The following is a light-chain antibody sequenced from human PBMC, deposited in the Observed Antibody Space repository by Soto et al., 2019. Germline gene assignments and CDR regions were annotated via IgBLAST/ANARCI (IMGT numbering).Light chain of an antibody. CDR1: QGIGSY. CDR2: PAS. V-gene: IGKV1-9*01. J-gene: IGKJ5*01. CDR3: QQLKSYPIT. Sequence: DIQLTQSPSFLSASVGDRVTITCRASQGIGSYLAWFQQKPGKAPKFLIFPASTLQSGVPSRFSGSGSGTEFTLTINSLQPEDFATYHCQQLKSYPITFGQGTRLEIK.